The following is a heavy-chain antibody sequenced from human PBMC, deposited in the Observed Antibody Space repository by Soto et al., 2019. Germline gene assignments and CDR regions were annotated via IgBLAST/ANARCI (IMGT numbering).Heavy chain of an antibody. CDR3: AMAGNYRYFDS. V-gene: IGHV4-61*01. J-gene: IGHJ4*02. Sequence: SETLSLAGTVSVDSVGSRTSCLRWIRQPPGKGLEWIGSGANSGTTNYNPSLKSRVTLSLDTSNNQFSLKLASVTAADTAAYYCAMAGNYRYFDSWGQGVLVTVSS. CDR2: GANSGTT. D-gene: IGHD1-7*01. CDR1: VDSVGSRTSC.